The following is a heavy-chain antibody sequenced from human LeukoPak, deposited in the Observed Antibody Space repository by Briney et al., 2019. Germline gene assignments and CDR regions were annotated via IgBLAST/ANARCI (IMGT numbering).Heavy chain of an antibody. V-gene: IGHV4-34*01. CDR2: INHGGST. D-gene: IGHD4-17*01. J-gene: IGHJ4*02. CDR3: ARGDYGDLVGGF. Sequence: SETLSLTCAVYGGSFSGYYWSWIRQPPGKGLEWIGEINHGGSTNYNPSLKSRVTISTDTSKNKFSLKLSSVTAADTAVYYCARGDYGDLVGGFWGQGTLVTVSS. CDR1: GGSFSGYY.